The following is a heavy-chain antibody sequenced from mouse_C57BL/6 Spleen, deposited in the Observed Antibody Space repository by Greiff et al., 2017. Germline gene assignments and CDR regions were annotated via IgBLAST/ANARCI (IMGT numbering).Heavy chain of an antibody. D-gene: IGHD2-2*01. CDR2: IYPRSGNT. V-gene: IGHV1-81*01. CDR3: RREGRSAIVTTGFAC. CDR1: GYTFTSYG. J-gene: IGHJ3*01. Sequence: VQLVESGAELARPGASVKLSCKASGYTFTSYGISWVKQRTGQGLEWIGEIYPRSGNTYYNEKFKGKATLTADKSSSTAYMELRSLTSEDSAVYCCRREGRSAIVTTGFACWGQGTLVTVSA.